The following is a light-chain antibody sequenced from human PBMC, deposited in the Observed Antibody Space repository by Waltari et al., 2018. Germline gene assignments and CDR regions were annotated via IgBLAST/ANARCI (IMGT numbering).Light chain of an antibody. CDR2: TAS. V-gene: IGKV1-39*01. J-gene: IGKJ4*01. CDR3: QQTYRAPLI. CDR1: QNIRND. Sequence: DIQLTQSPSSLSASVGDRVTITCRASQNIRNDLNWYQHKPGKAPKLLIYTASTLQTGVPSRFSAIGSVSDFTLTINDLQPDDFATYYCQQTYRAPLIFGGGTKVEIE.